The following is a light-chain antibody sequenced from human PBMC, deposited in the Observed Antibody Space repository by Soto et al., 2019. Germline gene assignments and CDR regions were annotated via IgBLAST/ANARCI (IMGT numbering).Light chain of an antibody. V-gene: IGKV3-20*01. CDR2: GAS. CDR1: QSVSNNY. CDR3: QQYGSSGT. Sequence: EIGLTQSPGTLSLSPGERATLSLRASQSVSNNYLAWYQQKPGQAPRLLIYGASNRATGIPDRFSGSGSGTDFTLTISRLEPEDFAVYYCQQYGSSGTFGQGTKVDIK. J-gene: IGKJ1*01.